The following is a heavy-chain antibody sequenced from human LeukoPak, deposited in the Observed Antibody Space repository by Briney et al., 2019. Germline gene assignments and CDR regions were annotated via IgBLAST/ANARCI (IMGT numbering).Heavy chain of an antibody. CDR3: ARVGEQWLFSAHGWFDP. CDR2: ISGSGGST. Sequence: GGSLRLSCAASGFTFSSYGMSWVRQAPGKGLEWVSAISGSGGSTYYADSVKGRFTISRDNSKNTLYLQMNSLRAEDTAVYYCARVGEQWLFSAHGWFDPWGQGTLVTVSS. D-gene: IGHD6-19*01. V-gene: IGHV3-23*01. J-gene: IGHJ5*02. CDR1: GFTFSSYG.